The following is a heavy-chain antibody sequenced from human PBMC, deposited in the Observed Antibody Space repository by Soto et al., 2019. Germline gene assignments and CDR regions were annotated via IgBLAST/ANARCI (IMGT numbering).Heavy chain of an antibody. D-gene: IGHD3-16*01. CDR2: IHHTGTT. J-gene: IGHJ5*01. Sequence: PSCTLSLTSTVDGGCVRRGNNYWCWVRQHTGKGLEWVASIHHTGTTYYNPSLRSRITMSIDTSNNRFSLSLTSVTAADTATYFCSTYSYYDRSRDYHDSWGQGTLVPVSS. CDR3: STYSYYDRSRDYHDS. V-gene: IGHV4-39*01. CDR1: GGCVRRGNNY.